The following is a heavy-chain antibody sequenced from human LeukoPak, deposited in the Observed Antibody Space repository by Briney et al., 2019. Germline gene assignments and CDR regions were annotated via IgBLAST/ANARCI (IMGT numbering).Heavy chain of an antibody. D-gene: IGHD6-19*01. J-gene: IGHJ4*02. CDR2: IYYSGST. CDR1: GGSISNYY. CDR3: ARVRDSSGCYDY. V-gene: IGHV4-59*12. Sequence: PSETLSLTCTVSGGSISNYYWTWIRQPPGKGLELIGYIYYSGSTNYNPSLKSRVTISVDTSKNQFSLKLSSVTAADTAVYYCARVRDSSGCYDYWGQGTLVTVSS.